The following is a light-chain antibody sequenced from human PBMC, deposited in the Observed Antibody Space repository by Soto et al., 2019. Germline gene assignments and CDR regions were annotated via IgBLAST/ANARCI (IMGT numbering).Light chain of an antibody. CDR3: QQYNNYPRT. CDR1: ESIRTW. V-gene: IGKV1-5*01. CDR2: DAS. J-gene: IGKJ1*01. Sequence: DIQMTQSPSTLSASVGDRVTITCRASESIRTWLAWYQHKPGKAPKFLIYDASTLESGVPSRFSGSGSGTEFTLTISSLQPDDFATYSCQQYNNYPRTFGQGTKVEIK.